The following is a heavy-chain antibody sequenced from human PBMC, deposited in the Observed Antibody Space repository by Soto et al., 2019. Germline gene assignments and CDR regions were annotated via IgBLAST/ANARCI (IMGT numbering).Heavy chain of an antibody. V-gene: IGHV5-51*01. J-gene: IGHJ5*02. CDR1: GYSFTTSW. D-gene: IGHD3-10*01. CDR3: ARRPGSWFDP. Sequence: VESLRISCKDSGYSFTTSWIVWVRQMPGKGLEWMGIIFPSDSDTRYSPSFQGQVTISVDKSIRTAYLQWSSLKASDTAMYYCARRPGSWFDPWGQGTLVTVSS. CDR2: IFPSDSDT.